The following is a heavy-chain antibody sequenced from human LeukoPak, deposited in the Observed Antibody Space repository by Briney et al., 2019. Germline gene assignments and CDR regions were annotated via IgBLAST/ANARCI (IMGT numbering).Heavy chain of an antibody. CDR1: GFTFSSYW. V-gene: IGHV3-7*01. CDR3: ARDLQDIVVVPAASNWFDP. D-gene: IGHD2-2*01. J-gene: IGHJ5*02. Sequence: GGSLRLSCAASGFTFSSYWMSWVRQAPGKGLEWVANIKQDGSEKYYVDSVKGRFTISRDNAKNSLYLQMNSLRAEDTAVYYCARDLQDIVVVPAASNWFDPWGQGTLVTVSS. CDR2: IKQDGSEK.